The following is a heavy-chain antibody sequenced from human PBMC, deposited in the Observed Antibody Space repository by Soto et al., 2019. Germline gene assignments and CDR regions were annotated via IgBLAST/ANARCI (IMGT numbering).Heavy chain of an antibody. V-gene: IGHV4-31*03. D-gene: IGHD6-19*01. CDR1: GYSITAGGYY. Sequence: SETLSLTCFVSGYSITAGGYYWSWIRHHPGKGLEWIGSFYSSGSIIYNSSLRSRVSISGDTSSNQFSMSLTSVTAADTARYYCARMYSSGSGWFHPWGQGTLVTV. CDR2: FYSSGSI. J-gene: IGHJ5*02. CDR3: ARMYSSGSGWFHP.